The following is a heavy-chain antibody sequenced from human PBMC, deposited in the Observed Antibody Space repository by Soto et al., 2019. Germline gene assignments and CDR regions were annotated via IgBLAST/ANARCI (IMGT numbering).Heavy chain of an antibody. CDR2: INADYGNT. CDR3: ARDDSSGPGRFDP. V-gene: IGHV1-18*01. J-gene: IGHJ5*02. Sequence: GASVKVSCKASGYTFYSHSISWVRQAPGQGLEWMGRINADYGNTQYAQKFRGRVTMTTDTSTTTVYMELRSLRSDDSAVYYCARDDSSGPGRFDPWGQGTLVTVSS. CDR1: GYTFYSHS. D-gene: IGHD3-22*01.